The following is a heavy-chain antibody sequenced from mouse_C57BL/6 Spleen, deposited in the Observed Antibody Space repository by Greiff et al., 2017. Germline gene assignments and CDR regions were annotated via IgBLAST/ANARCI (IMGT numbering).Heavy chain of an antibody. Sequence: QVQLQQSGAELARPGASVKLSCKASGYTFTSYGISWVKQRTGQGLEWIGEIYPRSGNTYYNEKFKGKATLTADKSSSTAYMELRSLTSEDSAVYFCAMAIYDGYYYYAMDYWGQGTSVTVSS. V-gene: IGHV1-81*01. D-gene: IGHD2-3*01. CDR2: IYPRSGNT. CDR1: GYTFTSYG. CDR3: AMAIYDGYYYYAMDY. J-gene: IGHJ4*01.